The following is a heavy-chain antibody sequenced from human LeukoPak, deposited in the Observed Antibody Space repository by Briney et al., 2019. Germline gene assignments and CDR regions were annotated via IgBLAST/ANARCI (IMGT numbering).Heavy chain of an antibody. CDR1: GGSFNSGF. CDR2: IYYSGST. Sequence: SETLSLTCSVSGGSFNSGFWSWLRQPPGKGLEWIGCIYYSGSTNYNPSLKSRVTISVDTSKNQFSLKLTSVTAADTAVYYCARAPYASNLDYWGQGTLVTVSS. D-gene: IGHD2-2*01. CDR3: ARAPYASNLDY. J-gene: IGHJ4*02. V-gene: IGHV4-59*01.